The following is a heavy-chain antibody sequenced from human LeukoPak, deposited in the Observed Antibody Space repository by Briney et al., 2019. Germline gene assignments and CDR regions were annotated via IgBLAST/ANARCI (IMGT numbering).Heavy chain of an antibody. CDR2: ISYDGSNK. D-gene: IGHD1-1*01. J-gene: IGHJ5*02. CDR3: ARDRGLPGTTTFDP. V-gene: IGHV3-30-3*01. CDR1: GFTFSSYA. Sequence: PGGSLRLSCAASGFTFSSYAMHWVRQAPGKGLEWVAVISYDGSNKYYADSVKGRFTISRDNSKNTLFLQMNSLRAEDTAVYYCARDRGLPGTTTFDPWGQGTLVTVSS.